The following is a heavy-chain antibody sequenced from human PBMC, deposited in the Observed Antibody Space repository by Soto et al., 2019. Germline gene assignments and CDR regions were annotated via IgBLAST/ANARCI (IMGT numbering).Heavy chain of an antibody. V-gene: IGHV3-23*01. CDR2: ISGSGGSS. CDR3: AKGSIEYSASIDY. CDR1: GFSFSSYA. J-gene: IGHJ4*02. Sequence: SLRLSCEASGFSFSSYAMIWVRQAPGKGLEWVSVISGSGGSSYFADSVKGRFTISRDNSKNMLYLEMSSLRAEDTAIYFCAKGSIEYSASIDYWGQGTLVTVSS. D-gene: IGHD4-4*01.